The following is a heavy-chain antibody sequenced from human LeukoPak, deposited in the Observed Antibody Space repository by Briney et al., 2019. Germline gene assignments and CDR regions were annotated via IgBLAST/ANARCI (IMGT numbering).Heavy chain of an antibody. CDR2: IIPIFGTA. D-gene: IGHD6-19*01. J-gene: IGHJ6*02. CDR1: GGTFSSYA. CDR3: ARRGIAVAGTRAYYYYGMDV. V-gene: IGHV1-69*13. Sequence: SVKVSCKASGGTFSSYAISWMRQAPGQGLEWMGGIIPIFGTANYAQKFQGRVTITADESTSTAYRELSSLRSEDTAVYYCARRGIAVAGTRAYYYYGMDVWGQGTTVTVSS.